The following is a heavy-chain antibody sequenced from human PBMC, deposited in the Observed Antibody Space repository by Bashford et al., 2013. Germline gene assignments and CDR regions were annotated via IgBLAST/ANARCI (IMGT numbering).Heavy chain of an antibody. D-gene: IGHD2-8*01. CDR3: ARLAYCTNDVCYDLRWRNWFDP. V-gene: IGHV4-34*01. CDR1: GGSFSGYY. Sequence: LLYSSETLSLTCAVYGGSFSGYYWSWIRQPPGKGLEWIGEINHSGSTNYNPSLKSRVTISVDTSKNQFSLKLRSVTAADTAVYYCARLAYCTNDVCYDLRWRNWFDPWGQGTLVTVSS. CDR2: INHSGST. J-gene: IGHJ5*02.